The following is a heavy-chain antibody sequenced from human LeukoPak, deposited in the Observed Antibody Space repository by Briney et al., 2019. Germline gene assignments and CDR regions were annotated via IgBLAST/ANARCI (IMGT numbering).Heavy chain of an antibody. CDR1: GYTFTGYY. V-gene: IGHV1-2*02. CDR3: VGDGAGTGWFDP. Sequence: ASVKVSCKASGYTFTGYYMHWVRQAPGQGLEWMGWINPNSGGTNYAQKFQGRVTMTRDTSISTAYMELSRLRSDDTAVYYCVGDGAGTGWFDPWGQGTLVTVSS. J-gene: IGHJ5*02. D-gene: IGHD6-19*01. CDR2: INPNSGGT.